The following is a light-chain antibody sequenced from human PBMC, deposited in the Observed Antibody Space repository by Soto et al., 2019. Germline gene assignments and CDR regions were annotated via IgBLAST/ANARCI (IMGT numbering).Light chain of an antibody. CDR1: EDINNY. CDR2: DAS. J-gene: IGKJ5*01. CDR3: QHYHTLPPEIT. V-gene: IGKV1-33*01. Sequence: DIQLTQSPPTLSASVGDRVTITCQASEDINNYLNWYQQKPGKAPKLLIYDASDLETGVPSRFSGSVSGSDFTFTISNVQPEDAATYFCQHYHTLPPEITFGQGTRLEIK.